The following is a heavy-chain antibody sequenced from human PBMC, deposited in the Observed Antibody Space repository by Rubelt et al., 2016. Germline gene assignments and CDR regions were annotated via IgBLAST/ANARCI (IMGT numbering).Heavy chain of an antibody. J-gene: IGHJ4*02. D-gene: IGHD3-3*01. CDR1: SSNY. CDR2: IYYSGST. Sequence: SSNYMSWVRQAPGKGLEWIGSIYYSGSTYYNPSLKSRVTISVDTSKNQFSLKLSSVTAADTAVYYCARGRFLEWLPPDYWGQGTLVTVSS. CDR3: ARGRFLEWLPPDY. V-gene: IGHV4-39*01.